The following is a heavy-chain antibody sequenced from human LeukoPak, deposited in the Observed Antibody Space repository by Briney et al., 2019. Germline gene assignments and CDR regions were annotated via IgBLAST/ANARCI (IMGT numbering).Heavy chain of an antibody. CDR1: GGSISSYY. J-gene: IGHJ4*02. Sequence: SETLSLTCTVSGGSISSYYWSWIRQPPGKGLEWIGYIYYSGSTNYNPSLKSRVTISVDTSKNQFSLKLSSVTAADTAVYYCARRDGGYSYGYRFDYWGQGTLVTVSS. CDR2: IYYSGST. CDR3: ARRDGGYSYGYRFDY. V-gene: IGHV4-59*08. D-gene: IGHD5-18*01.